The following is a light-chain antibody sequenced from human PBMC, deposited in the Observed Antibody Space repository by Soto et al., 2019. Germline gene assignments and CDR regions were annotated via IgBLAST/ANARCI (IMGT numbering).Light chain of an antibody. V-gene: IGKV1-5*03. Sequence: DIQMTQSPSTLSASVGDRVTMTCRARQSINTWLAWYQQRPGRAPKLLIYKGSTLEGGVASTFSGSASGTECTLNMSSLQPDDFATSSCQQYNTFPWPCGQGTKVEIK. CDR3: QQYNTFPWP. CDR1: QSINTW. CDR2: KGS. J-gene: IGKJ1*01.